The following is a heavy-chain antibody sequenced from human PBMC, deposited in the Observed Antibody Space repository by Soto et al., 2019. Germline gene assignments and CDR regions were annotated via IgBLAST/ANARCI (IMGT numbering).Heavy chain of an antibody. Sequence: PGESLKISCKGSGYSFTSYWIGWVRQMPGKGLEWMGIIYPGDSDTRYSPSFQGQVTISADKSISTAYLQWSSLKASDTAMYYCARIAVAGQSPNYYYYGMDVWGQGTTVTVSS. D-gene: IGHD6-19*01. CDR1: GYSFTSYW. J-gene: IGHJ6*02. CDR3: ARIAVAGQSPNYYYYGMDV. V-gene: IGHV5-51*01. CDR2: IYPGDSDT.